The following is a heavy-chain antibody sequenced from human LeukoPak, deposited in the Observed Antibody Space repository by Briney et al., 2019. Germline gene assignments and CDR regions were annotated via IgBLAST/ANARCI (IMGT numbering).Heavy chain of an antibody. J-gene: IGHJ4*02. V-gene: IGHV3-30*02. CDR1: GFTFSSYG. CDR2: IRYDGSNK. CDR3: ARDLAPRSSIDY. Sequence: GGSLRLSCAASGFTFSSYGMHWVRQAPGKGLEWVAFIRYDGSNKYYADSVKGRFTISRDNSKNTLYLQMNSLRAEDTAVYYCARDLAPRSSIDYWGQGTLVTVSS. D-gene: IGHD2-2*01.